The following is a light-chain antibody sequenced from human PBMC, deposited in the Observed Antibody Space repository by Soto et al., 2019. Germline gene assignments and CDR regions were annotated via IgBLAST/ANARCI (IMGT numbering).Light chain of an antibody. J-gene: IGKJ1*01. CDR1: QSISSW. CDR3: QQYNSYRT. CDR2: KAS. V-gene: IGKV1-5*03. Sequence: DIPMTQSPSTLSASVGDRVTITCRASQSISSWLAWYQQKPGKAPKLLIYKASSLQSGVPSTFSGSGSGTEFTLTISSLQPDDFATYYCQQYNSYRTFGQGTKVEIK.